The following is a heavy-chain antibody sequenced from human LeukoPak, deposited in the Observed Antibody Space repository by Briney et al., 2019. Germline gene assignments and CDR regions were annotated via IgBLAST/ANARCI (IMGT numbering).Heavy chain of an antibody. Sequence: ASVKDSCKASGYTFTSYYMHWVRQAPGQGLEWMGIINPSGGSTIYAQKLQGRITMTRDTSTSTVYMELSSLRSEDTAVYYCARSKTIFGVVMPGDPFSGSRDWGQGTLVTVCS. D-gene: IGHD3-3*01. CDR1: GYTFTSYY. V-gene: IGHV1-46*01. CDR2: INPSGGST. J-gene: IGHJ4*02. CDR3: ARSKTIFGVVMPGDPFSGSRD.